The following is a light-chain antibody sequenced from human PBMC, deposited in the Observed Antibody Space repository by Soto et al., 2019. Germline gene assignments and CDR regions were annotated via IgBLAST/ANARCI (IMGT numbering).Light chain of an antibody. J-gene: IGKJ5*01. V-gene: IGKV1-39*01. CDR3: QQSFTAPIT. Sequence: DIQMTQSPSSLSASVGDRVTVTCWTSQSISNHLNWYQQKPGEAPKLLIYGSSSLHYGVPSRFSGSGSGSAFTLTISSLQPEDSATYYCQQSFTAPITFGQGTRLEIK. CDR1: QSISNH. CDR2: GSS.